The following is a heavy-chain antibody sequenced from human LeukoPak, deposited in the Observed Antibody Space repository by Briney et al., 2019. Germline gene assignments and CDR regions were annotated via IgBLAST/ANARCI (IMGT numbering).Heavy chain of an antibody. CDR3: AKGSGTSCYMASDY. CDR2: ISGNGGNT. V-gene: IGHV3-23*01. J-gene: IGHJ4*02. D-gene: IGHD2-2*02. Sequence: GGSLRLSCAASGFTFSSYATNWVRQAPGKGLEWVAVISGNGGNTYYTDSVKGRFTISRDNSKNTLYLQMNSLRAEDTAIYYCAKGSGTSCYMASDYWGQGTLVTVSS. CDR1: GFTFSSYA.